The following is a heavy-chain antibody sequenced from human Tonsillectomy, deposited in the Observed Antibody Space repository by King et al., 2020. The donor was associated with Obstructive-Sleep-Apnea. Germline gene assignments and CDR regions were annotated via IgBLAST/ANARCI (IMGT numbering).Heavy chain of an antibody. V-gene: IGHV4-59*01. J-gene: IGHJ5*02. CDR1: GGSISSYY. D-gene: IGHD3-10*01. Sequence: QLQESGPGLVKPPETLSLTCTVSGGSISSYYWNWIRQPPGKGLEWIGYIYYSGSTNYNPSLKSGVNITIDTSKNQFSLRLSSVTAAETAVYYCARDQGYFGSGSYRDNWFDPWGQGTLVTVSS. CDR3: ARDQGYFGSGSYRDNWFDP. CDR2: IYYSGST.